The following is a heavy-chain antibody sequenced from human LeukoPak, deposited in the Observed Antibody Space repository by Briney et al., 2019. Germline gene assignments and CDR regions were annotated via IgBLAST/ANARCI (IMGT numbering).Heavy chain of an antibody. Sequence: GRSLRLSCAASGFTFSSYGMHWVRQAPGKGLEWVAVISSDGSNKYYADYVKGRFTISRDNSKNTLYLQMNSLRADDTAVYYCAKRYSVDWYYFDYWGQGTLVTVSS. CDR1: GFTFSSYG. CDR3: AKRYSVDWYYFDY. CDR2: ISSDGSNK. D-gene: IGHD1-26*01. J-gene: IGHJ4*02. V-gene: IGHV3-30*18.